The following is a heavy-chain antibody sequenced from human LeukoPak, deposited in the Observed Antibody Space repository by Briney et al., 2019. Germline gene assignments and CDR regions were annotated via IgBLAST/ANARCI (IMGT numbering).Heavy chain of an antibody. CDR1: GYTFTSYA. D-gene: IGHD1-20*01. CDR2: MNPNSGNT. J-gene: IGHJ6*03. V-gene: IGHV1-8*02. Sequence: ASVKVSCKASGYTFTSYAMHWVRQATGQGLEWMGWMNPNSGNTGYAQKFQGRVTMTRNTSISTAYMELSSLRSEDTAVYYCARAITGGGYYYYMDVWGKGTTVTISS. CDR3: ARAITGGGYYYYMDV.